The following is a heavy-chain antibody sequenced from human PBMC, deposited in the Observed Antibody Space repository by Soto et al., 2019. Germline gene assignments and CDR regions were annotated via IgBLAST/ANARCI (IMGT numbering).Heavy chain of an antibody. D-gene: IGHD1-1*01. Sequence: QVQLQESGPGLVKPSGTLSLTCAVFGGSSSRGYWWSWVRQSPGKGLEWIGEIHHSEYINYNPSLKSRATISVDMSKNQFSARLTSVTAADSAGYYCAREASYNIDYLGQGTLVTVSS. V-gene: IGHV4-4*02. J-gene: IGHJ4*02. CDR2: IHHSEYI. CDR1: GGSSSRGYW. CDR3: AREASYNIDY.